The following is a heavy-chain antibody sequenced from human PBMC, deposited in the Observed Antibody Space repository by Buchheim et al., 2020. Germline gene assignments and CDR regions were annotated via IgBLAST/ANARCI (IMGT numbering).Heavy chain of an antibody. CDR2: ISGSGGST. CDR1: GFTFSSYA. Sequence: EVQLLESGGGLVQPGGSLRLSCAASGFTFSSYAMSWVRQAPGKGLEWVAAISGSGGSTYYADSVKGRFTISRDNSKNTLYLQMNSMRAEDTAVYYCAKVTGYYDFWSGQTHFDYWGQGT. V-gene: IGHV3-23*01. D-gene: IGHD3-3*01. J-gene: IGHJ4*02. CDR3: AKVTGYYDFWSGQTHFDY.